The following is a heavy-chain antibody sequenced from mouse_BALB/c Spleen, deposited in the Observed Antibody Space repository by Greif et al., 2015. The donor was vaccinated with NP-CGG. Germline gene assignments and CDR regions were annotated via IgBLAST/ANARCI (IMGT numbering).Heavy chain of an antibody. Sequence: QVQLKESGAELVRPGTSVKVSCKASGYAFTNYLIEWVKQRPGQGLEWIGVINPGSGGTNYNEKFKGKATLTADKSSSTAYMQLSSLTSDDSAVYFCARGNDGYSWFAYWGQGTLVTVSA. CDR2: INPGSGGT. CDR3: ARGNDGYSWFAY. J-gene: IGHJ3*01. D-gene: IGHD2-3*01. V-gene: IGHV1-54*01. CDR1: GYAFTNYL.